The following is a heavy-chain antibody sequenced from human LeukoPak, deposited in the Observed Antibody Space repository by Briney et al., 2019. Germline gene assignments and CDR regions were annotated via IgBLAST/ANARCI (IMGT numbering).Heavy chain of an antibody. V-gene: IGHV3-20*04. CDR3: ARGQGSGYDSNWFDH. CDR2: INWNGGST. J-gene: IGHJ5*02. D-gene: IGHD5-12*01. CDR1: GFTFDDYG. Sequence: PGGSLRLSCAASGFTFDDYGMSWVRQAPGKGLEGVAGINWNGGSTGYADSVKGRFTISRDNAKNSLYLQMNSLSAEDTALYYCARGQGSGYDSNWFDHWGQGPLVTVSS.